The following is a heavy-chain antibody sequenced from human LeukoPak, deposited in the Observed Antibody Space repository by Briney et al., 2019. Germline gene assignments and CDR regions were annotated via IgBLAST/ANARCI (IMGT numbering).Heavy chain of an antibody. D-gene: IGHD4-17*01. CDR1: QFTFNKFG. CDR3: AKDPNGDYIGTFDI. Sequence: GGSLRLSCTTSQFTFNKFGMSWVRQAPGKGLEWVSSINGGGTQYADSVKGRFAISRDNSKNTLYLQMNSLRAEDTAVYFCAKDPNGDYIGTFDIWGQGTMVTVSS. J-gene: IGHJ3*02. V-gene: IGHV3-23*01. CDR2: INGGGT.